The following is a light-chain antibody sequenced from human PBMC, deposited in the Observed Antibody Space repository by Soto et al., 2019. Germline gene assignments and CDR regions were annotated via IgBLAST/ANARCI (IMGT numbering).Light chain of an antibody. Sequence: EMVLTQSPDTLSLSPGERATLSCRASQSVSKNWLAWYQHKPGQAPRLLIYEASRRPGGIPDKFSGSGSGTDFTLTINRLEPEDVAVYYCQQYGTSPYTFAQGTKLEI. V-gene: IGKV3-20*01. CDR3: QQYGTSPYT. J-gene: IGKJ2*01. CDR2: EAS. CDR1: QSVSKNW.